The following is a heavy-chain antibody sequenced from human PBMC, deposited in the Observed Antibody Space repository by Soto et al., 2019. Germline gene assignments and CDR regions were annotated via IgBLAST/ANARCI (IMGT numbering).Heavy chain of an antibody. CDR2: INHSGST. CDR1: GGSFSGYY. V-gene: IGHV4-34*01. Sequence: SETLSLTCAVYGGSFSGYYWSWIRRPPGKGLEWIGEINHSGSTNYNPSLKSRVTISVDTSKNQFSLKLSSVTAADTAVYYCARGETYYYDSSGPRAVYFQHWGQGTLVTVSS. D-gene: IGHD3-22*01. CDR3: ARGETYYYDSSGPRAVYFQH. J-gene: IGHJ1*01.